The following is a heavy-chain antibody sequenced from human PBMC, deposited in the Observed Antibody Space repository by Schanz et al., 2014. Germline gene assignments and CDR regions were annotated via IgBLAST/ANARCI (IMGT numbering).Heavy chain of an antibody. CDR3: ARDGDFDY. Sequence: QVQLVDSGGGVVQPGRSLRLSCAASGFTFSSYGMHWVRQAPGKGLEWVAIIWYDGSNKYYADSVKGRLTISRDNSKNTLFLQMSSLRAEDTAVYYCARDGDFDYWGQGTLVTVSS. V-gene: IGHV3-33*01. CDR2: IWYDGSNK. J-gene: IGHJ4*02. CDR1: GFTFSSYG.